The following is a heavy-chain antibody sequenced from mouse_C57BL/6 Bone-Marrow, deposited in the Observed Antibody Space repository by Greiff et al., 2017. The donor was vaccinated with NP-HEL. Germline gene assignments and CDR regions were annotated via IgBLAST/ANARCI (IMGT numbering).Heavy chain of an antibody. CDR2: IHPNSGST. Sequence: QVQLQQPGAELVKPGASVKLSCKASGYTFTSYWMHWVKQRPGQGLEWIGMIHPNSGSTNYNEKFKSKATLTVDKSSSTAYMQHSSLTSEDSAVYYSARRILRDLAWCAYWGEETLVTVSA. D-gene: IGHD1-1*01. V-gene: IGHV1-64*01. J-gene: IGHJ3*01. CDR1: GYTFTSYW. CDR3: ARRILRDLAWCAY.